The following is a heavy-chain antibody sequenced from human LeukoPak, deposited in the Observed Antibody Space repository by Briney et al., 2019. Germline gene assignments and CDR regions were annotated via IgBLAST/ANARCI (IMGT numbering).Heavy chain of an antibody. Sequence: SETLSLTCTVSGGSISSSSYYWGWLRQPPGKGLEWIGSIYYSGSTYYNPSLKSRVTISVDTSKNQFSLKLSSVTAADTAVYYCARHGLEMATTTGYFDYWGQGTLVTVSS. CDR1: GGSISSSSYY. CDR2: IYYSGST. CDR3: ARHGLEMATTTGYFDY. V-gene: IGHV4-39*01. J-gene: IGHJ4*02. D-gene: IGHD5-24*01.